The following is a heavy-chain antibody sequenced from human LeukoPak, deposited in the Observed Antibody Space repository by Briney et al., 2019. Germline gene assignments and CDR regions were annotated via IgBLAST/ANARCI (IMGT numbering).Heavy chain of an antibody. V-gene: IGHV3-53*01. CDR3: ARGLPSLYGSGSSYDFDY. Sequence: GGSLRLSCAASGFTVSSNYMSWVRQAPGKGLEWVSVIYSGGSTYYADSVKGRFTISRDNSKNTLYLQMNSLRAEDTAVYYCARGLPSLYGSGSSYDFDYWGQGTLVTVSS. J-gene: IGHJ4*02. D-gene: IGHD3-10*01. CDR1: GFTVSSNY. CDR2: IYSGGST.